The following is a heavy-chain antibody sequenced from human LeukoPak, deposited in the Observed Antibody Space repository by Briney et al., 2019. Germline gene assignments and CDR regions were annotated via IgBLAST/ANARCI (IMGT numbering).Heavy chain of an antibody. J-gene: IGHJ4*02. V-gene: IGHV3-30-3*01. CDR1: GFTFSSYA. CDR2: ISYDGSNK. D-gene: IGHD5-18*01. CDR3: ARAGVKIQLWLTYFDY. Sequence: GGSLRLSCAASGFTFSSYAMHWVRQAPGKGLEWVAVISYDGSNKYYADSVKGRFTISRDNSKNTLYLQMNSLRAEDTAVYYCARAGVKIQLWLTYFDYWGQGTLVTVSS.